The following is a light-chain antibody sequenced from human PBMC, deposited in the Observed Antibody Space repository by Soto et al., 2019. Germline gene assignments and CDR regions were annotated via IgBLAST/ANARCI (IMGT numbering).Light chain of an antibody. J-gene: IGKJ3*01. CDR2: AAS. Sequence: EIVLTKSPGTLSLSPGARATLSCRASQTLSTNSLAWYQQRLGKTPRLLIYAASTRDTDIPDRFNGSVSRTDFALIISRLEPEEFVLYCCQQYDASPLSCGPGTKVDVK. CDR3: QQYDASPLS. V-gene: IGKV3-20*01. CDR1: QTLSTNS.